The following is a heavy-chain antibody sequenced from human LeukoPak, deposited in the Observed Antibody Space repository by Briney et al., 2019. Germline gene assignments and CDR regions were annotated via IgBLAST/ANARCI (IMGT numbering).Heavy chain of an antibody. D-gene: IGHD3-16*01. Sequence: SETLSLTCTVSGGSISSGAYYWSWIRQHPGKGLEWIGYIHYSGSTYYNPSLKSRVTISVDTSKKQFYLKVDSVTATDTAVYYCASSETVMRTWGQGTLVTVSS. V-gene: IGHV4-31*03. CDR1: GGSISSGAYY. CDR3: ASSETVMRT. J-gene: IGHJ5*02. CDR2: IHYSGST.